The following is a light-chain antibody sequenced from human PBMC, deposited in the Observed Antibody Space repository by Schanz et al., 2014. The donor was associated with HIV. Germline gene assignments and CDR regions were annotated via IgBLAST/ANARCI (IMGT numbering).Light chain of an antibody. V-gene: IGKV1-39*01. J-gene: IGKJ1*01. CDR2: AAS. CDR1: QSISSY. CDR3: QQTYSLPWT. Sequence: DIQMTQSPSSLSASVGDRVTITCRASQSISSYLNWYQQNPGKAPKLLIYAASRLQSGVPSGFSGSGSGTDFTLTISSLQPEDFATYYCQQTYSLPWTFGQGTKVEIK.